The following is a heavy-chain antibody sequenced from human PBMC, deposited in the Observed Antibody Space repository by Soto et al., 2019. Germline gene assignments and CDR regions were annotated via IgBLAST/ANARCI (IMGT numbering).Heavy chain of an antibody. CDR1: GFAFSRYV. V-gene: IGHV3-30*04. D-gene: IGHD5-12*01. J-gene: IGHJ4*02. CDR2: ISNGGSNT. CDR3: GRGEIVLLGPLAY. Sequence: QVQVVESGGGVVQPGRSLRLSCVASGFAFSRYVIHWVRQAPGKGLEWVAVISNGGSNTDYADSVKGRFTISRDNSKNPFYLQITGLSPRARLLYICGRGEIVLLGPLAYWGQETWVTSPQ.